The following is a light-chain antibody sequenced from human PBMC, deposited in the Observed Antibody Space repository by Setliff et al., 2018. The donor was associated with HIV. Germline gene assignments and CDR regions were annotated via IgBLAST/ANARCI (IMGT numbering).Light chain of an antibody. Sequence: QSVLTQPPSASGTPGQRVTISCSGVTSNIGSNYVYWYQQFPGTAPKLLIYRNNQRPSGVPDRFSGSKSGTSASLTISGLRSDDESDYYCSTWDDSLSGPVFGGGTQLTVL. J-gene: IGLJ2*01. CDR2: RNN. V-gene: IGLV1-47*01. CDR1: TSNIGSNY. CDR3: STWDDSLSGPV.